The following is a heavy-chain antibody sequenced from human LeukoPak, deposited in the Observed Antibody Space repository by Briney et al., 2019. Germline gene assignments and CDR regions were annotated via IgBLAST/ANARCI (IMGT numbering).Heavy chain of an antibody. CDR2: VSGNGDTI. D-gene: IGHD3-16*01. J-gene: IGHJ4*02. CDR3: VSAYGGLLDY. Sequence: GGSLRLSCAASGLTFSSDEMSWVRQAPGKGLEWGSYVSGNGDTIYYAESVRGRLTISRDNGNNSLYLQMNSLRAEDTAVYYCVSAYGGLLDYWGQGTLVTVSS. V-gene: IGHV3-48*03. CDR1: GLTFSSDE.